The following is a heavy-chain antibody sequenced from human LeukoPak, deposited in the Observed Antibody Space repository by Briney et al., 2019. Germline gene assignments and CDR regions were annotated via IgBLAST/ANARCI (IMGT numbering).Heavy chain of an antibody. J-gene: IGHJ4*02. D-gene: IGHD3-9*01. CDR2: ITKTGGTT. V-gene: IGHV3-23*01. CDR3: AKDRNQYFDPNFDY. CDR1: GFTFSTYA. Sequence: GGSLRLSCATSGFTFSTYALSWVRQAPGKGLEWVSAITKTGGTTYYTDSVKGRFTISRDNSKNTLYLQMNSLRAEDTAVYYCAKDRNQYFDPNFDYWGQGTLVTVSS.